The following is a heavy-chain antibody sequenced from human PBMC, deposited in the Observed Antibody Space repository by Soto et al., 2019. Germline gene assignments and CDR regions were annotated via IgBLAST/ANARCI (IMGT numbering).Heavy chain of an antibody. J-gene: IGHJ4*02. CDR3: ASRSHFAAVAGTRGEY. CDR2: ISSSSSYI. CDR1: GFTFSSYS. Sequence: GGSLRLSCAASGFTFSSYSMNWVRQAPGKGLEWVSSISSSSSYIYYADPVKGRFTISRDNAKNSLYLQMNSLRAEDTAVYYCASRSHFAAVAGTRGEYWGQGTLVTVSS. V-gene: IGHV3-21*01. D-gene: IGHD6-19*01.